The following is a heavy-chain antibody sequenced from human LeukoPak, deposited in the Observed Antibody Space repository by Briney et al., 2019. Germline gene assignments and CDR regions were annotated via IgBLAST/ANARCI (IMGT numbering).Heavy chain of an antibody. CDR2: IYYTEGT. CDR1: GGSISNNY. V-gene: IGHV4-59*08. D-gene: IGHD6-19*01. J-gene: IGHJ4*02. CDR3: AKYGGSGWVIDY. Sequence: SETLSLTCTVSGGSISNNYWTWIRQPPGKGLEYIGYIYYTEGTNYNPSLKSRVTISVDTSKNQFSLKLSSVTAADTAVYFCAKYGGSGWVIDYWGQGTLVTVSS.